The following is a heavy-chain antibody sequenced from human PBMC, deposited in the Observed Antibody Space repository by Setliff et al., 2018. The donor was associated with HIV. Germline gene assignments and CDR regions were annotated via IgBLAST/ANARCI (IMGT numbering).Heavy chain of an antibody. D-gene: IGHD2-8*01. V-gene: IGHV1-46*01. Sequence: ASVKVSCKASGYTFTAYYMHWVRQAPGQGLEWMGIINPSGGGTNFAQKFQGRVTMTRDTSTSTVYMELNSLRSEDTAVYYCASGSGYCKNGNCYIGVHKNPDKYYFDYWGQGTLVTVSS. CDR1: GYTFTAYY. J-gene: IGHJ4*02. CDR2: INPSGGGT. CDR3: ASGSGYCKNGNCYIGVHKNPDKYYFDY.